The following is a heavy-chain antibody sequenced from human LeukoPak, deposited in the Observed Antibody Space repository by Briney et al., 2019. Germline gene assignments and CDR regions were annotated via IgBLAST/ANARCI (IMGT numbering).Heavy chain of an antibody. J-gene: IGHJ4*02. V-gene: IGHV3-20*04. CDR3: ARGALISGSSHFDY. CDR1: GFTFDDYG. CDR2: INWNGGST. D-gene: IGHD1-26*01. Sequence: SGGSLRLSCAASGFTFDDYGMSWVRHAPGKGLEWVSGINWNGGSTGYADSVKGRFTISRDNAKNSLYLQMNSLRAEDTALYYCARGALISGSSHFDYWGQGTLVTVSS.